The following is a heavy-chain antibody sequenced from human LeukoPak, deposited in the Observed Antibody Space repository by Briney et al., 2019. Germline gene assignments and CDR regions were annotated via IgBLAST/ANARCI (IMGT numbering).Heavy chain of an antibody. CDR1: GYSISSGYY. CDR3: ARVHCSSTSCYLPDY. D-gene: IGHD2-2*01. J-gene: IGHJ4*02. CDR2: IYHSGST. V-gene: IGHV4-38-2*01. Sequence: SETLSLTCAVSGYSISSGYYWGWIRQPPGKGLEWIGSIYHSGSTYYNPSLKSRVTISVDTSKNQFSLKLSSVTAADTAVYYCARVHCSSTSCYLPDYWGQGTLVTVSS.